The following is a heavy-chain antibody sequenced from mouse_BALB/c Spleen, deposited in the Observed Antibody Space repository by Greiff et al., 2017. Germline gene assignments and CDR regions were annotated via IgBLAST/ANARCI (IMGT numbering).Heavy chain of an antibody. CDR2: ISSGGSYT. Sequence: DVQLVESGGGLVKPGGSLKLSCAASGFTFSSYTMSWVRQTPEKRLEWVATISSGGSYTYYPDSVKGRFTISRDNAKNTLYLQMSSLKSEDTAMYYCTRDLDAMDYWGQGTSVTVSS. V-gene: IGHV5-6-4*01. J-gene: IGHJ4*01. CDR3: TRDLDAMDY. CDR1: GFTFSSYT.